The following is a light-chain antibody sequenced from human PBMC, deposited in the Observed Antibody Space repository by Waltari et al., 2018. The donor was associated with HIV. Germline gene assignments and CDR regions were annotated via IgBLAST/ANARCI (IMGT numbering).Light chain of an antibody. CDR1: SSDITTYDF. CDR3: SSYTTTNTVV. CDR2: DVD. Sequence: QSALTPPASVPGSPGQSITISCPGTSSDITTYDFVSWYQKHPDTAPKLLIFDVDNRPSGVSRRFSGFKSGDTASLTISSIQIEDEADYYCSSYTTTNTVVFGGGTKLIVL. J-gene: IGLJ3*02. V-gene: IGLV2-14*03.